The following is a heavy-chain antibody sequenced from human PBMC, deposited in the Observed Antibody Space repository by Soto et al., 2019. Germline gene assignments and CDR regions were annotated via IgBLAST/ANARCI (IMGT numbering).Heavy chain of an antibody. CDR2: INHSGST. Sequence: SETLSLTCAVYGGSFSGYYWSWIRQPPGKGLEWIGEINHSGSTNYNPSLKSRVTISVDTSKNQFSLKLSSVTAADTAVYYCARAIMITFGGVNATQPWGQGTLVTVSS. V-gene: IGHV4-34*01. CDR1: GGSFSGYY. CDR3: ARAIMITFGGVNATQP. D-gene: IGHD3-16*01. J-gene: IGHJ5*02.